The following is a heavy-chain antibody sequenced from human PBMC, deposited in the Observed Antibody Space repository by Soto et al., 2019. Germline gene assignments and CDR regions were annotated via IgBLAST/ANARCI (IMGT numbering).Heavy chain of an antibody. CDR2: IYYSGST. D-gene: IGHD5-18*01. J-gene: IGHJ5*02. V-gene: IGHV4-39*01. CDR3: ARHTQLWPHPSNWFDP. CDR1: GGSISSSSYY. Sequence: SETLSLTCTVSGGSISSSSYYWGWIRQPPGKGLEWIGSIYYSGSTYYNPSLKSRVTISVDTSKNQFSLKLSSVTAADTAVYYCARHTQLWPHPSNWFDPWGQGTLVTVSS.